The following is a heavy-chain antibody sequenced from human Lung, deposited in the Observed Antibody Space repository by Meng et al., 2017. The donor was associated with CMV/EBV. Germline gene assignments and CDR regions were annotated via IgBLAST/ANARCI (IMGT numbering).Heavy chain of an antibody. Sequence: GGSLRLXCAASGFTFSSYAMHWVRQAPGKGLEWVAVISYDGSNKYYADSVKGRFTISRDNSKNTLYLQMNSLRAEDTAVYYCAREGYSYGFGGLFDYWGHRTLVTVSS. CDR1: GFTFSSYA. V-gene: IGHV3-30*04. CDR3: AREGYSYGFGGLFDY. J-gene: IGHJ4*01. D-gene: IGHD5-18*01. CDR2: ISYDGSNK.